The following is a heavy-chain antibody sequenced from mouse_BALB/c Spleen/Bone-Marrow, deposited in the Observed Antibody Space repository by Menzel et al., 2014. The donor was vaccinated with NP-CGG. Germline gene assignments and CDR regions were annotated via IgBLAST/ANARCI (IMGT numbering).Heavy chain of an antibody. V-gene: IGHV5-12*02. J-gene: IGHJ2*01. D-gene: IGHD2-4*01. CDR1: GFTFSDYY. CDR3: ARHSDYDYFDY. Sequence: EVKLQESGGGLVQPGGSLKLSCATSGFTFSDYYMYWVRQTPEKRLEWVAYISNGGGSTYYPDTVKGRFTISRDNAKNTLYLQMSRLKSEDTAMYYCARHSDYDYFDYWGQGITLTVSS. CDR2: ISNGGGST.